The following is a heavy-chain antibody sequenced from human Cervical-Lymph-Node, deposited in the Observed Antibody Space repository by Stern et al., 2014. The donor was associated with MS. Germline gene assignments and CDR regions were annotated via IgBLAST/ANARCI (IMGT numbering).Heavy chain of an antibody. CDR1: GFTFSDYA. D-gene: IGHD2-15*01. J-gene: IGHJ4*02. CDR2: ISRSDGST. Sequence: EVQLVESGGGLEQPGGSLRISCAASGFTFSDYAMSWVRQAPGKGLEWVSAISRSDGSTFYADSVQGRFTITRDNSKNTLYLQMNSLRAEDTAVYYCAKDRELVVVTFDSWGQGTLVTVSS. V-gene: IGHV3-23*04. CDR3: AKDRELVVVTFDS.